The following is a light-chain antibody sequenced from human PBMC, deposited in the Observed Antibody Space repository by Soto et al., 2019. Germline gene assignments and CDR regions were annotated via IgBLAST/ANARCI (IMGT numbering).Light chain of an antibody. CDR1: NIGSKS. Sequence: SYELTQPPSVSVAPGKTAKITCGGSNIGSKSVHWYQQKPGQAPVLVIYYDTDRPSGVTERLSGSNSGSTAALTISRVEAGDEADYYCQVWDIGSGVIFGGGTKLTVL. V-gene: IGLV3-21*04. J-gene: IGLJ2*01. CDR3: QVWDIGSGVI. CDR2: YDT.